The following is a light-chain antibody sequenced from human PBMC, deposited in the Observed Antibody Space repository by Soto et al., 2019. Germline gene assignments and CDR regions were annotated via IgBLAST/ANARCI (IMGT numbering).Light chain of an antibody. CDR1: QSISSW. V-gene: IGKV1-5*01. CDR2: DAS. Sequence: DIPMTQSPSTLSASVGDRVTITCRASQSISSWLAWYQQKPGKAPKLLIYDASILESGVPSRFSGSGSGTESPLTIASLQLENLAPITGHPITSYPSPLGQGTKRE. J-gene: IGKJ2*01. CDR3: HPITSYPSP.